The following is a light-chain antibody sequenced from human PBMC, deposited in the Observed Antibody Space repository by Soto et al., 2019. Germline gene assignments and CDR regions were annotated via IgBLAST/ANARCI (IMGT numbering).Light chain of an antibody. CDR2: EVT. CDR1: SSDIGGYNY. V-gene: IGLV2-14*01. CDR3: SSYSSSATNYV. Sequence: QSVLTQPASVSGSPGQSITISCTGGSSDIGGYNYVSWFQQHPGKAPKLMIYEVTNRPSGVSNRFSGSKSGSTASLTISGLQAEDEADYYCSSYSSSATNYVFGSGTKLTVL. J-gene: IGLJ1*01.